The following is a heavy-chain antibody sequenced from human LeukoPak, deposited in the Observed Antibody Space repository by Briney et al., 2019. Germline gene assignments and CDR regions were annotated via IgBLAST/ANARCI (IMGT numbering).Heavy chain of an antibody. Sequence: RSGGSLRLSCAASGFTFSSYAMSWVRQAPGKGLEWVSAISGSGGSTYYADSVKGRFTISRDNSKNTLYLQMNSLRAEDTAVYYCAKDPDWGYSSGWYDYWGQGTLVTVSS. CDR3: AKDPDWGYSSGWYDY. CDR2: ISGSGGST. J-gene: IGHJ4*02. V-gene: IGHV3-23*01. D-gene: IGHD6-19*01. CDR1: GFTFSSYA.